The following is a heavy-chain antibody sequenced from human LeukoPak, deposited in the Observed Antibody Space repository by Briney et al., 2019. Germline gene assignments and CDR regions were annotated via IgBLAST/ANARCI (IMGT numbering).Heavy chain of an antibody. CDR2: IYYSGST. CDR1: AVSITSYY. V-gene: IGHV4-59*01. J-gene: IGHJ5*01. D-gene: IGHD5-24*01. CDR3: ARTRASGDGMGWFDS. Sequence: PSETLSLTCTVSAVSITSYYWSWIRQPPGKGLEWIGYIYYSGSTNYNPFLKSRVTISLDTSESQFSLELSSVTAADTAVYFCARTRASGDGMGWFDSWGQGTRVTVSS.